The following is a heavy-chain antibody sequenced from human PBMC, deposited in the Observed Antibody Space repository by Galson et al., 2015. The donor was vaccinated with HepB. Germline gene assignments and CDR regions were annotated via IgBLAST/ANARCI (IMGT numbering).Heavy chain of an antibody. J-gene: IGHJ4*02. D-gene: IGHD3-3*01. CDR1: GGTFSSYA. Sequence: SVKVSCKASGGTFSSYAICWVRQAPGQGLEWMGGIIPIFGTANYAQKFQGRVTITADESTSTAYMELSSLRSEDTAVYYCARGRAGVLRFLEWSEYYFDYWGQGTLVTVSS. CDR2: IIPIFGTA. CDR3: ARGRAGVLRFLEWSEYYFDY. V-gene: IGHV1-69*13.